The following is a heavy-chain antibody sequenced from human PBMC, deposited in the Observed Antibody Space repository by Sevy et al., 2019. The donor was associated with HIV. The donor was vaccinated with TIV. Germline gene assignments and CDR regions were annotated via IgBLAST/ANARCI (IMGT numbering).Heavy chain of an antibody. CDR2: ISYDGSNK. V-gene: IGHV3-30-3*01. D-gene: IGHD6-19*01. Sequence: LSLTCAASGFTFSSYAMHWVRQAPGKGLEWVAVISYDGSNKYYADSVKGRFTISRDNSKNTLYLQMNSLRAEDTAVYYCARGCRIAVASTDCFDYWGQGTLVTVSS. CDR3: ARGCRIAVASTDCFDY. J-gene: IGHJ4*02. CDR1: GFTFSSYA.